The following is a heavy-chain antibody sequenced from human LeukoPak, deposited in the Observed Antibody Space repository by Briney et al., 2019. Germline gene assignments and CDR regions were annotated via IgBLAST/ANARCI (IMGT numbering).Heavy chain of an antibody. D-gene: IGHD6-19*01. J-gene: IGHJ4*02. V-gene: IGHV1-2*02. Sequence: ASVKVSCKASGYTFTGYYTHWVRQAPGQGLERMGWINPNSGGTNYAQKFQGRVTMTRDTSISTAYIELSRLRSDDTAVYYCARDKVRGCPIDYWGQGTLVTVSS. CDR2: INPNSGGT. CDR3: ARDKVRGCPIDY. CDR1: GYTFTGYY.